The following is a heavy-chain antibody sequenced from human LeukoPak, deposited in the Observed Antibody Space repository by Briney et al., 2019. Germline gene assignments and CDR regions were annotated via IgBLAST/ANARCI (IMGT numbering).Heavy chain of an antibody. J-gene: IGHJ4*02. CDR3: ARDSALLNNGDWYGGSDY. Sequence: ASVKVSCKASGYTFTSYGISWVRQAPGQGLEWMGWISAYNGNTNYAHKFQGRVTMTTDTSKNTAYMELRSLRSDDTAMYYCARDSALLNNGDWYGGSDYWGQGTLVTVSS. V-gene: IGHV1-18*01. D-gene: IGHD4-17*01. CDR2: ISAYNGNT. CDR1: GYTFTSYG.